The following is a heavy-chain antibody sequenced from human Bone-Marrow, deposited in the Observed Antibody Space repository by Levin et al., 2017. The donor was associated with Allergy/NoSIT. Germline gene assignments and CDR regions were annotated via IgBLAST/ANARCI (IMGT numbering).Heavy chain of an antibody. V-gene: IGHV1-2*06. CDR3: VRWIIGVYDN. Sequence: AASVKVSCKTSGYSFTGYHVNWVRQAPGQGLEWMGRISPDTGDTTYAEKFKGRVSMTSNATSRTAYMELTRLRSDDPALYFCVRWIIGVYDNWGQGTQVTVSS. D-gene: IGHD2-2*03. CDR2: ISPDTGDT. J-gene: IGHJ4*02. CDR1: GYSFTGYH.